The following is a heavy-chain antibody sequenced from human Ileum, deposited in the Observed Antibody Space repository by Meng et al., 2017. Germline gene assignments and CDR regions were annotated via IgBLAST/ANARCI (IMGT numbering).Heavy chain of an antibody. CDR1: GFTFSSYW. CDR2: IKEDGSEK. J-gene: IGHJ4*02. CDR3: ARDLGDYVYNY. V-gene: IGHV3-7*01. D-gene: IGHD4-17*01. Sequence: GLSLRLSCAASGFTFSSYWMTWVRQVPGKGLEWVANIKEDGSEKNYVDSVKGRFTISRDNAKNSLYLQMNSLRAEDTAVYYCARDLGDYVYNYWGQGTLVTVSS.